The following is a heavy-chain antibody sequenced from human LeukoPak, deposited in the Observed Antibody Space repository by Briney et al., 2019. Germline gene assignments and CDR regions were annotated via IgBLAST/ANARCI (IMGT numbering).Heavy chain of an antibody. D-gene: IGHD5-24*01. CDR2: IGGSGGST. Sequence: GVSLRLSCAASGFTFNNYGMSWVRQAPGKGLEWVSAIGGSGGSTYHADSVKGRFTISRDNSKNTQNLQMNSLRAEDTAVYYCARERIGHGYNYAYWGQGTLVAVS. J-gene: IGHJ4*02. V-gene: IGHV3-23*01. CDR3: ARERIGHGYNYAY. CDR1: GFTFNNYG.